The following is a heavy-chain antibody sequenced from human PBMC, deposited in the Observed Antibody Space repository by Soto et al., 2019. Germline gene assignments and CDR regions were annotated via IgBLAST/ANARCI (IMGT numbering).Heavy chain of an antibody. V-gene: IGHV3-30-3*01. CDR3: ARDPKTSGGQHWAFNYFDS. CDR1: GFSFSISP. CDR2: ISYDGTNK. J-gene: IGHJ4*02. D-gene: IGHD7-27*01. Sequence: QVQLVESGGGVVQPGRSLRLSCAASGFSFSISPMHWVRQVPGKGPEWVALISYDGTNKFYADSVKGRFTISRDNSKSTLYLQVDSLRPEDAAVYYCARDPKTSGGQHWAFNYFDSWGQGTLVTVSS.